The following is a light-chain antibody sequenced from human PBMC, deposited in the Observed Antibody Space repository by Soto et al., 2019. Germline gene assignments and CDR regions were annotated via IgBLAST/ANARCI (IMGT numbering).Light chain of an antibody. J-gene: IGLJ2*01. V-gene: IGLV1-44*01. CDR3: AAWDDSLSGVV. CDR1: SSNIGSNT. Sequence: QPVLTQPPSASGTPGQRVTISCSGSSSNIGSNTVNWYQQLPGTAPRLLVYTNNQRPSGVPDRFSSSKSGTSASLAISGLQSDDEADYYCAAWDDSLSGVVFGGGTKVTVL. CDR2: TNN.